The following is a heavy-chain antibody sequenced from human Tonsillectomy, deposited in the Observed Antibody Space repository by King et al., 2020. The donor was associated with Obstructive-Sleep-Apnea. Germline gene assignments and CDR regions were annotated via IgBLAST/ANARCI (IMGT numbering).Heavy chain of an antibody. Sequence: VQLQQSGPGLVKPSQTLSLTCAISGDSVSSNSAVWTWIRQSSSRGLEWLGRTYYRSKWYYDYALSVKSRITINPDTSKNQFSLQLNSVTPEDTAVYYCTRGSIAAPGAWFDPWGQGTLVTVSS. D-gene: IGHD6-6*01. V-gene: IGHV6-1*01. J-gene: IGHJ5*02. CDR2: TYYRSKWYY. CDR3: TRGSIAAPGAWFDP. CDR1: GDSVSSNSAV.